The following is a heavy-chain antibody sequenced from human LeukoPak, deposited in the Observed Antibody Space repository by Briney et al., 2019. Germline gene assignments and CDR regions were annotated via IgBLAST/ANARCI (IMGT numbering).Heavy chain of an antibody. Sequence: PGGSLRLSCAASGFTFSSYAMSWVRQAPGKGLEWVSAISGSSGSTYYADSVKGRFTISRDNSKNTLYLQMSSLRAEDTAVYYCARGDYVWGSHDYWGQGTLVTVSS. V-gene: IGHV3-23*01. CDR2: ISGSSGST. D-gene: IGHD3-16*01. J-gene: IGHJ4*02. CDR1: GFTFSSYA. CDR3: ARGDYVWGSHDY.